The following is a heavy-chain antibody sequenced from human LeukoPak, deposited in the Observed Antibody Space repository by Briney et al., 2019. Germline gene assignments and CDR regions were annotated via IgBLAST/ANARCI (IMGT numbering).Heavy chain of an antibody. V-gene: IGHV3-23*01. J-gene: IGHJ4*02. CDR1: RFTFSSYA. Sequence: GGSLRLSCAASRFTFSSYAMSWVRQAPGKGLEWVSAISGSGGSTYYADSVKGRFTISRDNSKNTLCLQMNSLRAEDTAIYYCAKSLRELVLSDYWGQGALVTVSS. CDR3: AKSLRELVLSDY. CDR2: ISGSGGST. D-gene: IGHD1-1*01.